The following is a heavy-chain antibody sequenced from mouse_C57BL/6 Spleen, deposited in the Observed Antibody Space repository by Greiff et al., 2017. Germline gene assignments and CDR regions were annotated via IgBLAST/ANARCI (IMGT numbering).Heavy chain of an antibody. J-gene: IGHJ4*01. CDR2: ISSGSSTI. CDR1: GFTFSDYG. Sequence: EVKLVESGGGLVKPGGSLKLSCAASGFTFSDYGMHWVRQAPEKGLEWVAYISSGSSTIYYADTVKGRFTITRDNAKNTLFLQMTSLKSEDTAMYYCTRDYYGSSYESYYAMDYWGQGTSVTVSS. CDR3: TRDYYGSSYESYYAMDY. D-gene: IGHD1-1*01. V-gene: IGHV5-17*01.